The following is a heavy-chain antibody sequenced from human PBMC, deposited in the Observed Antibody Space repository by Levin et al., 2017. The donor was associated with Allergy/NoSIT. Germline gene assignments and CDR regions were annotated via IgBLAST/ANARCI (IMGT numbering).Heavy chain of an antibody. CDR3: ARDARILTGYVSVAR. Sequence: ASVKVSCKASGYTFTGYYMHWVRQAPGQGLEWMGWINPNSGGTNYAQKFQGRVTMTRDTSISTAYMELSRLRSDDTAVYYCARDARILTGYVSVARWGQGTLVTVSS. CDR1: GYTFTGYY. D-gene: IGHD3-9*01. J-gene: IGHJ4*02. V-gene: IGHV1-2*02. CDR2: INPNSGGT.